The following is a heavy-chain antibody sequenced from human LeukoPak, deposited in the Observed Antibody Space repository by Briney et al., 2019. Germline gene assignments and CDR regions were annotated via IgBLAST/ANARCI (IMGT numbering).Heavy chain of an antibody. D-gene: IGHD3-16*01. CDR2: IYYSGGT. CDR3: ARSSDYEIYFDY. V-gene: IGHV4-59*02. CDR1: GVSVSSHY. J-gene: IGHJ4*02. Sequence: SEILSLTCTVSGVSVSSHYWSWIRRPPGKGLEWIGYIYYSGGTNYNPSLKSRVTMSVDTSKNQFSLKLSSVTAADTAVYYCARSSDYEIYFDYWGQGTLVAVSS.